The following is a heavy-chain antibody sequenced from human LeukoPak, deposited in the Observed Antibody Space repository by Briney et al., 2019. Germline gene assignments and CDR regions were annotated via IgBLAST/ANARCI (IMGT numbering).Heavy chain of an antibody. CDR1: GFTFSSYW. V-gene: IGHV3-7*05. J-gene: IGHJ3*02. D-gene: IGHD5-24*01. Sequence: GGSLRLSCAASGFTFSSYWMSWVRQAPGKGLEWVANMKQDGSEKYYVDSVKGRFTISRDNAKNSLYLQMNSLRAEDTAVYYCARPLRDGYNFDAFDIWGQGTMVTVSS. CDR2: MKQDGSEK. CDR3: ARPLRDGYNFDAFDI.